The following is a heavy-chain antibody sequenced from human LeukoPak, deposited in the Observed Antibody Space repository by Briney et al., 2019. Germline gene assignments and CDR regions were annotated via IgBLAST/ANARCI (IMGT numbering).Heavy chain of an antibody. J-gene: IGHJ5*02. Sequence: SETLSLTCTVSGGSISSHNYYWGWIRQPPGKGLEWIGSIYSSGSTYYNPSLKSRVTISVDTSKNQFSLKLNSVTAADAAVYYCARGDYSDYVANWFEPWGQGTLVTVSS. CDR2: IYSSGST. CDR1: GGSISSHNYY. CDR3: ARGDYSDYVANWFEP. V-gene: IGHV4-39*01. D-gene: IGHD4-11*01.